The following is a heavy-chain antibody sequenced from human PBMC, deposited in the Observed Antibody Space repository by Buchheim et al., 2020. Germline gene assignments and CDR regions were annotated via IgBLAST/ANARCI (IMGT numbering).Heavy chain of an antibody. J-gene: IGHJ5*02. CDR2: IYYSGST. V-gene: IGHV4-39*07. CDR1: GGSISSSSYY. Sequence: QLQLQESGPGLVKPSETLSLTCTVSGGSISSSSYYWGWIRQPPGKGLEWIGSIYYSGSTYYNPSLKSRVTISVDTSKNQFSLKLSSVTAADTAVYYCARVGIVGARIDNWFDPWGQGTL. CDR3: ARVGIVGARIDNWFDP. D-gene: IGHD1-26*01.